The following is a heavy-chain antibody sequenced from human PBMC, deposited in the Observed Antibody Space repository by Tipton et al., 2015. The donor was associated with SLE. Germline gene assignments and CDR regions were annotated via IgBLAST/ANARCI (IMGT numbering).Heavy chain of an antibody. D-gene: IGHD4-23*01. CDR2: VYYTGNT. Sequence: TLSLTCIVSGDSISSSSYYWGWIRQPPGKGLEWVGTVYYTGNTFYNPSLKSRVTILVDTSKNQFSLKLSSVTAADTAVYYCARERRDYGGNPFPYYFDYWGQGTLVTVSS. V-gene: IGHV4-39*07. J-gene: IGHJ4*02. CDR3: ARERRDYGGNPFPYYFDY. CDR1: GDSISSSSYY.